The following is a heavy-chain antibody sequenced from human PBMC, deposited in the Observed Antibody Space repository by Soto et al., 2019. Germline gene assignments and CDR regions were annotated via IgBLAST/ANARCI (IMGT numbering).Heavy chain of an antibody. J-gene: IGHJ4*02. CDR2: ISSNGGST. V-gene: IGHV3-64*01. CDR3: ARGPLRTPVTTAFFDY. Sequence: HPGGSLRLSCAASGFTFSSYAMHWVRQAPGKGLEYVSAISSNGGSTYYANSVKGRFTISRDNSKNTLYLQMGSLRAEDMAVYYCARGPLRTPVTTAFFDYWGQGTLVTVSS. CDR1: GFTFSSYA. D-gene: IGHD4-17*01.